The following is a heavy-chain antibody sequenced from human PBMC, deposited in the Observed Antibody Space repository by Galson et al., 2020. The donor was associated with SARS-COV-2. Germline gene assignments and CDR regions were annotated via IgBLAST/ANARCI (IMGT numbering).Heavy chain of an antibody. Sequence: TGGSLRLSCAAPGFTVSSNYMSWVRQAPGKGLEWVSVIYSGGSTYYADSVKGRFTISRDNSKNTLYLQMNSLRAEDTAVYYCARDRQLSVYYYYYGMDGWGQGTTVTVSS. CDR3: ARDRQLSVYYYYYGMDG. V-gene: IGHV3-66*01. CDR2: IYSGGST. J-gene: IGHJ6*02. D-gene: IGHD6-6*01. CDR1: GFTVSSNY.